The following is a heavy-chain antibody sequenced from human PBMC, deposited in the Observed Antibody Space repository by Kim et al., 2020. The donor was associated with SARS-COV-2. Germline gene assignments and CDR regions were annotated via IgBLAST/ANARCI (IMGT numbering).Heavy chain of an antibody. CDR1: GFTFSSYS. Sequence: GGSLRLSCAASGFTFSSYSMNWVRQAPGKGLEWVSSISSTSNYIYYADSVKGRFTISRDNAKNSLYLQMNSLRAEDTAVYYCARARFASCGGCYSDYGGQGTLVTVSS. CDR3: ARARFASCGGCYSDY. CDR2: ISSTSNYI. D-gene: IGHD2-15*01. V-gene: IGHV3-21*01. J-gene: IGHJ4*02.